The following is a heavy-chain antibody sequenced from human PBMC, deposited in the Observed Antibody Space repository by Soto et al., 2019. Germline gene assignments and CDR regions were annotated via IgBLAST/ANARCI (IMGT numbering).Heavy chain of an antibody. V-gene: IGHV3-30-3*01. J-gene: IGHJ2*01. CDR1: AFTFSDYA. Sequence: QVQLVESGGGVVQPGRSLRLSCVGSAFTFSDYAIHWVRQAPGKGQVWVAAISYDGSGTYYADSVKGRFTISRDNSKNALYLRMNSMRVEDTAVYYCARDARIGTDWYFDLWGRGTLVAVSS. CDR3: ARDARIGTDWYFDL. CDR2: ISYDGSGT. D-gene: IGHD1-26*01.